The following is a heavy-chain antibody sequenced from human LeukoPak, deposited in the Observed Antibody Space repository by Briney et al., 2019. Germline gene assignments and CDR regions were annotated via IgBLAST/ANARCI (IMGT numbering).Heavy chain of an antibody. D-gene: IGHD5-12*01. Sequence: SETLSLTCAVSGYSIGSGYYWGWIRQPPGKGLEWIGSIYHSGSTYYNPSLKSRVTISVDTSKNQFSLKLSSVTAADTAVYYCARGIRDSGYDYYFDYWGQGTLATVSS. CDR2: IYHSGST. CDR1: GYSIGSGYY. CDR3: ARGIRDSGYDYYFDY. J-gene: IGHJ4*02. V-gene: IGHV4-38-2*01.